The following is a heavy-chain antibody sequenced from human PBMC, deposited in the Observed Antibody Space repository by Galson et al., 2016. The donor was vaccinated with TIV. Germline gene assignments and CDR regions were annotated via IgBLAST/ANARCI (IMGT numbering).Heavy chain of an antibody. CDR3: ARDWGGGVLGATGAFDI. CDR2: ISSSGSTR. D-gene: IGHD1-26*01. V-gene: IGHV3-11*04. J-gene: IGHJ3*02. CDR1: GFIFSDYY. Sequence: SLRLSCAASGFIFSDYYMSWIRQAPGKGLEWVSYISSSGSTRYYGDSVKGRFTISRDNAKKSLYLQMNSLRAEDTAVYYCARDWGGGVLGATGAFDIWGQGTTVTVSS.